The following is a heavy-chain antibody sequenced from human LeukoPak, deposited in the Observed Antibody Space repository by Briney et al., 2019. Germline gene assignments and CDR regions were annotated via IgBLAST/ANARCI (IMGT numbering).Heavy chain of an antibody. D-gene: IGHD3-16*02. CDR1: GGSINNYF. CDR3: ARGRNVWGGYRDDAFDV. CDR2: IYYHGNT. V-gene: IGHV4-59*01. J-gene: IGHJ3*01. Sequence: SETLFLTCTVSGGSINNYFWSWIRQSPGKGLEWIGYIYYHGNTNYNPSLKSRVIISLDTSRTQFSLQLNSVTAADTAVYYCARGRNVWGGYRDDAFDVWGQGTRVTVSS.